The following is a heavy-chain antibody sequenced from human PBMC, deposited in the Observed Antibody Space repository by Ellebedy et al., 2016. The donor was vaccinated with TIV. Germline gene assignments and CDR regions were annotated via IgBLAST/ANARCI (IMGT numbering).Heavy chain of an antibody. D-gene: IGHD4-17*01. CDR2: FDPEDGET. CDR1: GYTLTDLS. J-gene: IGHJ6*02. CDR3: ATGYGDYVGYYGMDV. V-gene: IGHV1-24*01. Sequence: ASVKVSCXVSGYTLTDLSMHWVRQAPGKGLEWMGGFDPEDGETIYAQKFQGRVTMTEDTSTDTAYMELSSLRSEDTAVYYCATGYGDYVGYYGMDVWGQGTTVTVSS.